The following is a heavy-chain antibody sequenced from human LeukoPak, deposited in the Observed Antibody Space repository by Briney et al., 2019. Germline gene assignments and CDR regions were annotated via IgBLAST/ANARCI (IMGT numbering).Heavy chain of an antibody. V-gene: IGHV3-74*01. D-gene: IGHD6-19*01. CDR2: INSDGSST. CDR3: ARLLSGYSSGRESYYFDY. Sequence: PGGSLRLSCAASGFTFSSYWMHWVRQAPGKGLVWVSRINSDGSSTSYADSVKGRFTISRDNAKNTLYLQMNSLRAEDTAVYYCARLLSGYSSGRESYYFDYWGQGTLVTVSS. J-gene: IGHJ4*02. CDR1: GFTFSSYW.